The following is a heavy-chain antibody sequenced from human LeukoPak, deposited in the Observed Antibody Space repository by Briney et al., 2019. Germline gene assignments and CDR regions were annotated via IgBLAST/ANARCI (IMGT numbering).Heavy chain of an antibody. CDR3: AKVEVGSSGWYIGHY. V-gene: IGHV3-23*01. J-gene: IGHJ4*02. CDR1: GFTFSSYA. CDR2: ISGSGGST. D-gene: IGHD6-19*01. Sequence: GGSLRLSCAASGFTFSSYAMSWVRQAPGKGLEWVSAISGSGGSTYYADSVKGRFTISRDNSKNTLYLQMNSLRAEVTAVYYCAKVEVGSSGWYIGHYWGQGTLVTVSS.